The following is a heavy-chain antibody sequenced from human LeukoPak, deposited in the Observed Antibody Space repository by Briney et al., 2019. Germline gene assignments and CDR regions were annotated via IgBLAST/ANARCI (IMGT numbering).Heavy chain of an antibody. CDR2: IYPGDSDT. CDR1: GYSFTSYW. D-gene: IGHD2-2*01. CDR3: ARLDPLGFCSSTSCFAFGI. J-gene: IGHJ3*02. V-gene: IGHV5-51*01. Sequence: GASLKISCKGSGYSFTSYWIGWVRQMPGKGLEWMGIIYPGDSDTRYSPSFQGQVTISADKSISTAYLQWSSLKASDTAMYYCARLDPLGFCSSTSCFAFGIWGQGTMVTVSS.